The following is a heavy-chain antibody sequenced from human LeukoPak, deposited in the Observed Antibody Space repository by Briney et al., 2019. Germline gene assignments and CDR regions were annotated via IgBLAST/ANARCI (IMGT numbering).Heavy chain of an antibody. Sequence: SETLSLTCTVSGGSMSPYHWGWIRQPPGKGLEWTGYIYYSGSTNYNPSLKSRVTISVDTSKNQFSLKLSSVTAADTAIYYCARAVSGRFGYWGPGTLVTVAS. J-gene: IGHJ4*02. V-gene: IGHV4-59*08. CDR3: ARAVSGRFGY. CDR2: IYYSGST. D-gene: IGHD6-19*01. CDR1: GGSMSPYH.